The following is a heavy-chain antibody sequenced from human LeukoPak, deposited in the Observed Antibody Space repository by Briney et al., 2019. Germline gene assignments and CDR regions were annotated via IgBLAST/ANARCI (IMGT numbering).Heavy chain of an antibody. V-gene: IGHV3-30-3*01. CDR1: GFTFSSYA. D-gene: IGHD3-3*01. CDR2: ISYDGSNK. CDR3: ARDGVVSDYFDY. J-gene: IGHJ4*02. Sequence: GGSLRLSCAASGFTFSSYAMHWVRQAPGKGLEWVAVISYDGSNKYYADSVKGRFTISRDNSKNTLYLQMNGLRAKDTAVYYCARDGVVSDYFDYWGQGTLVTVSS.